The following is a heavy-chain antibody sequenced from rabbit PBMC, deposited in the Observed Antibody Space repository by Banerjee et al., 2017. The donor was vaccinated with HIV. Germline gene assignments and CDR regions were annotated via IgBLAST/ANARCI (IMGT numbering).Heavy chain of an antibody. CDR2: IGTVTGST. V-gene: IGHV1S40*01. CDR1: GFSLSKDAY. D-gene: IGHD4-2*01. J-gene: IGHJ3*01. CDR3: AGTYYVGAAGRLDV. Sequence: QSLEESGGGLFQPGGSLALTCKASGFSLSKDAYMCWVRQAPGKGLEWIGCIGTVTGSTYYASWAKGRFTISKTSTTVTLQMTSLTAADTATYFCAGTYYVGAAGRLDVWGQGTLVTVS.